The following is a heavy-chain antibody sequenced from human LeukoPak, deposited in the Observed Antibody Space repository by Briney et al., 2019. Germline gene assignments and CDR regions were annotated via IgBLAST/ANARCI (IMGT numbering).Heavy chain of an antibody. D-gene: IGHD6-13*01. CDR2: IYTSGST. CDR1: GDSISNYY. CDR3: ARHAMRGAAAHDAFDI. J-gene: IGHJ3*02. V-gene: IGHV4-4*07. Sequence: SETLSLTCTVSGDSISNYYWSWIRQPAGKGLEWIGRIYTSGSTNYNPSLKSRVTISVDTSKNQFSLKLSSVTAADTAVYYCARHAMRGAAAHDAFDIWGQGTMVTVSS.